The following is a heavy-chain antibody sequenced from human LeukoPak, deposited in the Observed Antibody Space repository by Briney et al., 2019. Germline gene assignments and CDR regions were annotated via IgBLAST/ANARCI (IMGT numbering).Heavy chain of an antibody. CDR3: ARRVYCSGGSCSRGANWFDP. CDR1: GYTFTSYG. J-gene: IGHJ5*02. Sequence: ASVKVSCKASGYTFTSYGISWVRQAPGQGLEWMGWISAYNGNTNYAQKLQGRVTMTTDTSTSTAYMELRSLRSDDTAVYYCARRVYCSGGSCSRGANWFDPWGQGTLVIVSS. V-gene: IGHV1-18*01. D-gene: IGHD2-15*01. CDR2: ISAYNGNT.